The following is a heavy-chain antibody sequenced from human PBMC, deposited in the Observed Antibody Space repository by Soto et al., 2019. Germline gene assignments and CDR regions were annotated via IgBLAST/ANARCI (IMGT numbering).Heavy chain of an antibody. CDR2: IIPIFGTA. CDR1: GGTFSSYA. J-gene: IGHJ4*02. CDR3: AGPSYYYDSSGFFEQNYFDY. D-gene: IGHD3-22*01. V-gene: IGHV1-69*13. Sequence: SVKVSCKASGGTFSSYAISWVRQAPGQGLEWMGGIIPIFGTANYAQKFQGRVTITADESTSTAYMELSSLRSEDTAVYYCAGPSYYYDSSGFFEQNYFDYWGQGTLVTVSS.